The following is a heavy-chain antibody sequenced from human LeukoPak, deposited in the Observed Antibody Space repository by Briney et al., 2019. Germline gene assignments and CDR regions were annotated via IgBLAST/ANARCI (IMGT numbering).Heavy chain of an antibody. J-gene: IGHJ4*02. CDR3: ARAMGIAARPFHFDY. D-gene: IGHD6-6*01. Sequence: SETLSLTCTVSGGSISSYYWSWIRQPPGKGLEWIGYIYYSGSTNYNPSLKSRVTISVDTSKNQFSLKLSSVTAAGTAVYYCARAMGIAARPFHFDYWGQGTLVTVSS. V-gene: IGHV4-59*01. CDR1: GGSISSYY. CDR2: IYYSGST.